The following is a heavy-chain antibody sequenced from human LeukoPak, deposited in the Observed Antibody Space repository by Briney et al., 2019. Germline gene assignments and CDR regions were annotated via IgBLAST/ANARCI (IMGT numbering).Heavy chain of an antibody. CDR3: AGGSTLDRGLVYY. V-gene: IGHV3-74*01. D-gene: IGHD3-10*01. Sequence: GGSLRLSCAASGFSFSAYWMHWVRQAPGKGLVWVSRISGDESSTSYADSVKGRFTISRDNAKNTLFLQMNSLRAEDTAVYYCAGGSTLDRGLVYYWGQGTLVTVSS. CDR2: ISGDESST. J-gene: IGHJ4*02. CDR1: GFSFSAYW.